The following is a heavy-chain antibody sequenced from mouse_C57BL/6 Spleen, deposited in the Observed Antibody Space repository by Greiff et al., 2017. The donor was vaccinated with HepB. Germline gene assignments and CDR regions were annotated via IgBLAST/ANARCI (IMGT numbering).Heavy chain of an antibody. CDR1: GYTFTSYW. Sequence: EVQLQQSGTVLARPGASVKMSCKTSGYTFTSYWMHWVKQRPGQGLEWIGAIYPGNSDTSYNQKFKGKAKLTAVTSASTAYMELSSLTNEDSAVYYCTRAYYYGSSYVEGYDYWGQGTTLTVSS. CDR2: IYPGNSDT. V-gene: IGHV1-5*01. D-gene: IGHD1-1*01. CDR3: TRAYYYGSSYVEGYDY. J-gene: IGHJ2*01.